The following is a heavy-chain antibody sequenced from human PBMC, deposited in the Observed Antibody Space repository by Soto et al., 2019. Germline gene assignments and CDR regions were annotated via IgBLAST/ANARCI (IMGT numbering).Heavy chain of an antibody. J-gene: IGHJ4*02. CDR3: ARGVTSGSFPPFAL. CDR2: ISAYNGNT. Sequence: ASVKVSCKASGYTFTSYGISWVRQAPGQGLEWMGWISAYNGNTNYAQKLLDRVTITADQFTSTVYLELSSLRSDDTAVYYCARGVTSGSFPPFALGGQGPLVPVSS. CDR1: GYTFTSYG. V-gene: IGHV1-18*01. D-gene: IGHD1-1*01.